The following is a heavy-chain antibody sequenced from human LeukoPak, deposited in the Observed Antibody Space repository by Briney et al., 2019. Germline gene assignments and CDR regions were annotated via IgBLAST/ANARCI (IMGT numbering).Heavy chain of an antibody. D-gene: IGHD5-18*01. CDR2: ISWNSGSI. CDR3: ATLPNYSYGHPYYFDY. V-gene: IGHV3-9*01. CDR1: GFTFDDYA. J-gene: IGHJ4*02. Sequence: GRSLRLSCAASGFTFDDYAMHWVRQAPGKGLEWVSGISWNSGSIGCADSVKGRFTISRDNSKNTLYLQMNSLRAEDTAVYYCATLPNYSYGHPYYFDYWGQGTLVTVSS.